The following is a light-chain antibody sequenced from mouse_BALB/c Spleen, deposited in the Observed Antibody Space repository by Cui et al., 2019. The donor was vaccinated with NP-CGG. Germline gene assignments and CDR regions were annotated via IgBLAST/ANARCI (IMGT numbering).Light chain of an antibody. CDR3: ALWYSNQWV. Sequence: QAVVTQESALTTSPGETVTLTCRSSTGAVTTSNYANWVQGKPDHLFTGLIGGTNNRVPGVPARFSGSLIGDKAALTITGAQTEDETIYFCALWYSNQWVFGGGTKLTVL. CDR2: GTN. CDR1: TGAVTTSNY. J-gene: IGLJ1*01. V-gene: IGLV1*01.